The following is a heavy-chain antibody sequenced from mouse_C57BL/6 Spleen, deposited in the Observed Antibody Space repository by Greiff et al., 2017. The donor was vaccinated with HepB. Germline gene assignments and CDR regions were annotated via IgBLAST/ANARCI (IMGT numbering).Heavy chain of an antibody. CDR3: ARWGLNYDYD. V-gene: IGHV1-69*01. D-gene: IGHD2-4*01. CDR2: IDPSDSYT. J-gene: IGHJ3*01. Sequence: QVQLQQPGAELVMPGASVKLSCKASGYTFTSYWMHWVKQRPGQGLEWIGEIDPSDSYTNYNQKFKGKSTLTVDKSSSTAYMQLSSLTSEDSAVYYCARWGLNYDYDWGQGTLVTVSA. CDR1: GYTFTSYW.